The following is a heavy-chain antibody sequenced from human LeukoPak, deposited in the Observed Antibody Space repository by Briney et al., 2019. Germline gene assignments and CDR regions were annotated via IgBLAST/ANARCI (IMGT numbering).Heavy chain of an antibody. D-gene: IGHD1-1*01. Sequence: GGSLRLSCAASGFTLSSYWMSWVRQAPGKGLEWVANIKQDGSEKYYVDSVKGRFTISRDNAKNSLYLQMNSLRAEDTAVYYCARDLQLGGQGTLVTVSS. CDR1: GFTLSSYW. V-gene: IGHV3-7*01. J-gene: IGHJ4*02. CDR2: IKQDGSEK. CDR3: ARDLQL.